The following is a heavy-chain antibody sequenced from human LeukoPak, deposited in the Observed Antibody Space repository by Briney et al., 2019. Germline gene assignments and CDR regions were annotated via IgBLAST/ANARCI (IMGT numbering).Heavy chain of an antibody. V-gene: IGHV4-59*08. Sequence: SETLSLTCTVSGGSISSYYWSWIRQPPGKGLEWIGYIYYSGSTNYNPSLKSRVTISVDTSKNQFSLKLSSVTAADTAVYYCARLGRWASWFDPWGQGTLVTVSS. CDR1: GGSISSYY. D-gene: IGHD1-26*01. J-gene: IGHJ5*02. CDR2: IYYSGST. CDR3: ARLGRWASWFDP.